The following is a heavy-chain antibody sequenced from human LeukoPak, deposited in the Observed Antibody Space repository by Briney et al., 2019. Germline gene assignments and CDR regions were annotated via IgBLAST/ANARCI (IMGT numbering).Heavy chain of an antibody. CDR2: IIPIFGTA. CDR1: GGTFSSYA. Sequence: SVKVSCKASGGTFSSYAISWVRQAPGQGLEWMGGIIPIFGTANYAQKFQGRVTITADKSTSTAYMELSSLRSEDTAVYYCARDLYPITMVRGVTTRYYYYYMDVWGKGTTVTVSS. CDR3: ARDLYPITMVRGVTTRYYYYYMDV. J-gene: IGHJ6*03. V-gene: IGHV1-69*06. D-gene: IGHD3-10*01.